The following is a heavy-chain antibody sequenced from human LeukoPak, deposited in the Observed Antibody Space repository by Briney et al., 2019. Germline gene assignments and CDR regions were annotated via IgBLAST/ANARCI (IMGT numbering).Heavy chain of an antibody. CDR2: INPNSGGT. D-gene: IGHD3-22*01. CDR1: GYSFTGYY. J-gene: IGHJ3*02. CDR3: ARNGDDSSGDAFDI. V-gene: IGHV1-2*02. Sequence: ASVKVSCKASGYSFTGYYLHWVRQAPGQGLEWMGWINPNSGGTNYAQSLHGRVTMTRDTSISTAYLELSSLRSEDTAVYYCARNGDDSSGDAFDIWGQGTMVTVSS.